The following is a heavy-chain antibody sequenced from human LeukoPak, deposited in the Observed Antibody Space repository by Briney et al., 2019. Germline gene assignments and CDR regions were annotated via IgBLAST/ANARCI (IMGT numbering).Heavy chain of an antibody. CDR2: ISAYNDDT. J-gene: IGHJ4*02. V-gene: IGHV1-18*01. Sequence: ASVKVSCKASGYTFTTYGISWVRQAPGQGLEWMGWISAYNDDTNYAQRFQGRVTMTTDTSTTTAYMELRSLRSDDTAVYYCARDESAYYYDRRGYYCSYWGQGTLVTVSS. D-gene: IGHD3-22*01. CDR1: GYTFTTYG. CDR3: ARDESAYYYDRRGYYCSY.